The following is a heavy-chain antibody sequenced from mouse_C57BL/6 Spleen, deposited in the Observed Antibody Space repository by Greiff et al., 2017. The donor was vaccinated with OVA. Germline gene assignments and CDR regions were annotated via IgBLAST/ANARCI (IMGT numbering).Heavy chain of an antibody. CDR1: GFTFSDYG. CDR2: ISRGSSTI. D-gene: IGHD4-1*01. J-gene: IGHJ2*01. CDR3: ARANWDRGFDY. Sequence: EVKLVESGGGLVKPGGSLKLSCAASGFTFSDYGMHWVRQAPEKGLEWVAYISRGSSTIYYADTVKGRFTISRDNAKNTLFLQMTSLRSEDTAMYYCARANWDRGFDYWGQGTTLTVSS. V-gene: IGHV5-17*01.